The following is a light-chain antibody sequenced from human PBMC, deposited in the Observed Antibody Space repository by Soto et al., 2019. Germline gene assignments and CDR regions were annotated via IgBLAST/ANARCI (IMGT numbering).Light chain of an antibody. CDR1: QSVGSN. CDR2: GAS. Sequence: EIVMTQSPATLSVSPGERATLSCRASQSVGSNLAWYQQKPGQAPRLLISGASTRATGVPARFSGSGSGTEFTLTISSRQSEDFAVYYCQQYNNWPYTFGQGTKLEIK. CDR3: QQYNNWPYT. V-gene: IGKV3-15*01. J-gene: IGKJ2*01.